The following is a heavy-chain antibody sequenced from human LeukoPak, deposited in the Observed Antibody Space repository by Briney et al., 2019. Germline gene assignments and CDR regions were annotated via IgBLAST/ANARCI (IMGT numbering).Heavy chain of an antibody. V-gene: IGHV3-30*02. D-gene: IGHD3-9*01. J-gene: IGHJ4*02. CDR1: GFTFGSYG. Sequence: GGSLRLSCAASGFTFGSYGMHWVRQAPGKGLEWVTFIRSDGSNKYYADSVKGRFTISRDNSKNTLYLQMNSLRAEDTAVYYCAVSVRFERVWHYFNNWGQGTQVTVSS. CDR3: AVSVRFERVWHYFNN. CDR2: IRSDGSNK.